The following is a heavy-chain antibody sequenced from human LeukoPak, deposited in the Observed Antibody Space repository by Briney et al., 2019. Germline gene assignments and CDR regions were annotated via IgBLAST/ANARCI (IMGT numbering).Heavy chain of an antibody. V-gene: IGHV1-18*01. CDR2: ISAYNGNT. CDR3: ARVGTGGDWFDP. J-gene: IGHJ5*02. D-gene: IGHD2-8*02. CDR1: GYTFTSYG. Sequence: AAVKVSCKASGYTFTSYGISWVRQAPGQGLECMGWISAYNGNTNYAQKLQGRVTMTTDTSTSTAYMELRTLRSDDTAVYYCARVGTGGDWFDPWGQGTLVTVSS.